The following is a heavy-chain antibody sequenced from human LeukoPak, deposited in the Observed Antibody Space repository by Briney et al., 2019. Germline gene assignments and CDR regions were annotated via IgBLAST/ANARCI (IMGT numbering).Heavy chain of an antibody. CDR1: GYSFTGFY. CDR3: AVARELDYVWGSYLIRDYYYYMDV. CDR2: INPNSGGT. V-gene: IGHV1-2*02. J-gene: IGHJ6*03. Sequence: GASVKVSCKASGYSFTGFYIHWVRQAPGQGLEWMGWINPNSGGTNYAQKFQGRVTMTRNTSISTAYMELSSLRSEDTAVYYCAVARELDYVWGSYLIRDYYYYMDVWGKGTTVTISS. D-gene: IGHD3-16*02.